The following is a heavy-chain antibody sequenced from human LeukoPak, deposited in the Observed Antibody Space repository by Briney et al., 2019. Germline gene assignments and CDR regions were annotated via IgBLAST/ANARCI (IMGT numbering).Heavy chain of an antibody. D-gene: IGHD1-26*01. CDR1: GGSISSGSYY. J-gene: IGHJ4*02. CDR3: AREAPHHRMELPPDY. V-gene: IGHV4-61*02. CDR2: IYTSGST. Sequence: PSETLSLTCTVSGGSISSGSYYWSWIRQPAGKGLEWIGRIYTSGSTNYNPSLKSRVTISVDMSKNQFSLKLSSVTAADTAVYYCAREAPHHRMELPPDYWGQGTLVTVSS.